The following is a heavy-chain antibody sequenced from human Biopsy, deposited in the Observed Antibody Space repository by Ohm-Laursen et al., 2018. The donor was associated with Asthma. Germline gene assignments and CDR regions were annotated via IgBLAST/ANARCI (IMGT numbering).Heavy chain of an antibody. V-gene: IGHV3-9*01. CDR2: VSWSSGSI. Sequence: SLRLSCAASGFTFDDYAMHWVRQAPGKGLEWVSGVSWSSGSIGYADSVKGRFTISRDNAKSTLYLQMNRLRTDDTAVYFCAKRRGYSDLTDFDHWGQGTLVTVSS. J-gene: IGHJ4*02. CDR3: AKRRGYSDLTDFDH. D-gene: IGHD3-3*01. CDR1: GFTFDDYA.